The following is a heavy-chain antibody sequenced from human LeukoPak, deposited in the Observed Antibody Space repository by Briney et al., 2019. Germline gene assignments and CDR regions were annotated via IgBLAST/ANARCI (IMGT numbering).Heavy chain of an antibody. V-gene: IGHV3-33*08. D-gene: IGHD2-15*01. Sequence: PGGSLRLSCAASGFTFSNYNMNWVRQAPGKGLEWVAVIWYDGSNKYYADSVKGRFTISRDNSKNTLYLQMNSLRAEDTAVYYCARESGGSLAYWGQGTLVTVSS. CDR3: ARESGGSLAY. J-gene: IGHJ4*02. CDR2: IWYDGSNK. CDR1: GFTFSNYN.